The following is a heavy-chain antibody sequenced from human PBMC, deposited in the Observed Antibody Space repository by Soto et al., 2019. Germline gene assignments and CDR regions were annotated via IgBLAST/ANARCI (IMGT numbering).Heavy chain of an antibody. CDR2: TSHDGVT. J-gene: IGHJ5*02. D-gene: IGHD2-8*01. CDR1: GFTFSSYTM. CDR3: ARNGACTRPGCIVGWFDP. V-gene: IGHV4-4*02. Sequence: GSLRLSCAASGFTFSSYTMNWVRQSPGKGLEWIGETSHDGVTNYNPSLEGRVTISIDKSKNQFYLDLNSVTAADTAMYYCARNGACTRPGCIVGWFDPWAPVTLVPVSS.